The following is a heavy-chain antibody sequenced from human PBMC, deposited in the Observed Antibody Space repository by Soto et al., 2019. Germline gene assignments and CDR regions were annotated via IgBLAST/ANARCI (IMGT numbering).Heavy chain of an antibody. CDR2: IYYSGST. CDR1: GGSVSSGSYY. J-gene: IGHJ4*02. Sequence: ETLSLTCTVSGGSVSSGSYYWSWIRQPPGKGLEWIGYIYYSGSTNYNPSLKSRVTISVDTSKNQFSLKLSSVTAADTAVYYCARAEMQWLVPFDYWGQGTLVTVSS. CDR3: ARAEMQWLVPFDY. V-gene: IGHV4-61*01. D-gene: IGHD6-19*01.